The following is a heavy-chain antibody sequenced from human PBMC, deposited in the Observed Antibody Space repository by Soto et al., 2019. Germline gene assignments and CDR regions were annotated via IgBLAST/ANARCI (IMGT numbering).Heavy chain of an antibody. CDR3: VRGGGGGLFDP. D-gene: IGHD2-15*01. J-gene: IGHJ5*02. CDR1: GGTDGESD. CDR2: ISPGSRYP. V-gene: IGHV3-11*06. Sequence: GSTILSCTCSGGTDGESDRIWIRQAPGKGLEWLSYISPGSRYPAYADSVKGRFTISRDNAKRSLYLQMMSLTAEDTAIYYCVRGGGGGLFDPWGQGTMVTVSS.